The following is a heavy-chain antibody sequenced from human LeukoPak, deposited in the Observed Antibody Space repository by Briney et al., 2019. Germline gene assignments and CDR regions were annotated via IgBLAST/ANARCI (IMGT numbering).Heavy chain of an antibody. J-gene: IGHJ4*02. V-gene: IGHV1-8*01. CDR3: AREDCSSTSCYGGPAFDY. D-gene: IGHD2-2*01. Sequence: ASVKVSCKASGYTFTSYDINWVRQATGQGLEWMGWMNPNSGNTGYAQKFQGRVTMTRNTSISTAYMELSSLRSEDTAVYYCAREDCSSTSCYGGPAFDYWGQGTLVTVSS. CDR2: MNPNSGNT. CDR1: GYTFTSYD.